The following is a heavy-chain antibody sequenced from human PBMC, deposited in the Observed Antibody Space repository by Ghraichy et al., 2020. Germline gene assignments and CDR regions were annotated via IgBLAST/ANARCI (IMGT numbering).Heavy chain of an antibody. CDR2: IKPNSGGT. CDR1: GYTFPGYY. V-gene: IGHV1-2*02. D-gene: IGHD3-9*01. CDR3: ATHDYYDILTDYLPFDI. Sequence: ASVKVSCKASGYTFPGYYMHWVRQAPGQGLEWMGWIKPNSGGTNYAQKFQGRVTMTRDTSISAAYMELSRLRSDDTAVYYCATHDYYDILTDYLPFDIWGQGTMVTVSS. J-gene: IGHJ3*02.